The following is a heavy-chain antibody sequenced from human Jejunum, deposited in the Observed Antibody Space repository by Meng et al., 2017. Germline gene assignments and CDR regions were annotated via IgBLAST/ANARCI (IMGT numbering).Heavy chain of an antibody. J-gene: IGHJ2*01. V-gene: IGHV3-13*01. CDR1: GFTFSSSN. D-gene: IGHD6-19*01. CDR2: IGTAGDT. Sequence: GESLKISCAASGFTFSSSNMHWRRQGVEQRLELVSAIGTAGDTYYPGSVKGRVTISRDSAMNSLYLQMNNLRAGDTAVYYCVREGYSCGWNDWYFDLWGRGTLVTVSS. CDR3: VREGYSCGWNDWYFDL.